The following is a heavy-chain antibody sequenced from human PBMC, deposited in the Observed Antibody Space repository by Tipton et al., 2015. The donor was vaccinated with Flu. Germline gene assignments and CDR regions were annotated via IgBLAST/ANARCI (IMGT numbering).Heavy chain of an antibody. V-gene: IGHV4-61*02. CDR2: SSTSGST. D-gene: IGHD6-19*01. CDR1: GGPLSSGTYY. CDR3: ARDLGGGSGWYRNFDI. J-gene: IGHJ4*02. Sequence: TLSLTCSVSGGPLSSGTYYWSWIRQPAGKGLKWIGSSSTSGSTNYNPSLQSRVTISVDWSKNQFSLNLSSVTAADTAVYYCARDLGGGSGWYRNFDIWGQGTLVTVSS.